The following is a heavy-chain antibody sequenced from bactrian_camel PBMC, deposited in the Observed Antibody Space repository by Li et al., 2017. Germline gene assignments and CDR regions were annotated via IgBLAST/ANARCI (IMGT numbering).Heavy chain of an antibody. V-gene: IGHV3S1*01. CDR1: GFTFSTAW. Sequence: HVQLVESGGGLVQPGGSLRLSCAASGFTFSTAWMHWVRQAPGKEREGVAHLDKNGGSTYADSVKGRFTISQDSAKNTVYLQMNNLQPEDTATYYCAEGRGSRGEHCYSLNYWGQGTQVTVS. D-gene: IGHD6*01. CDR3: AEGRGSRGEHCYSLNY. CDR2: LDKNGGS. J-gene: IGHJ4*01.